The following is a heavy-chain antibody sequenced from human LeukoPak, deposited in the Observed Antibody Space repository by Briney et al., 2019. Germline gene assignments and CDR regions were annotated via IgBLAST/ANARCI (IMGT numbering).Heavy chain of an antibody. J-gene: IGHJ4*02. CDR1: GFTFSSYG. CDR2: ISYDGSNK. D-gene: IGHD6-19*01. V-gene: IGHV3-30*18. CDR3: AKDREPQWVPLYYFDY. Sequence: GGSLRLSCAASGFTFSSYGMHWVRQAPGKGLEWVAVISYDGSNKYYADSVKGRFTISRDNSKNTLYLQMNSLRAEDTAVYYCAKDREPQWVPLYYFDYWGQGTLVTVSS.